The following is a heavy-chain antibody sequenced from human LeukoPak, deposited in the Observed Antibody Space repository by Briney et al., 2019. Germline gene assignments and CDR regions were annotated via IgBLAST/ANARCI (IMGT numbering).Heavy chain of an antibody. V-gene: IGHV4-59*12. CDR1: GGSISGYY. D-gene: IGHD5-12*01. Sequence: SETLSLTCTVSGGSISGYYWSWIRQPPGEGLQWIGYVYNGGITDYNPSLRGRVTMSVDTSTNQISLKMTSVTAADTAIYYCARHTWQWLPSDDWGQGTQVTISS. J-gene: IGHJ4*02. CDR2: VYNGGIT. CDR3: ARHTWQWLPSDD.